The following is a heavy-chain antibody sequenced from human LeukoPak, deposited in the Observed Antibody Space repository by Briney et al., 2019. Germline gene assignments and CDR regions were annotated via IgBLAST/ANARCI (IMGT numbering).Heavy chain of an antibody. D-gene: IGHD2-15*01. J-gene: IGHJ4*02. CDR3: ARQGSLGYCSGGSCSRSDY. CDR2: IDPSDSYT. CDR1: GYSFTSYW. V-gene: IGHV5-10-1*01. Sequence: GESLRISCKGSGYSFTSYWISWVRQMPGKGLEWMGRIDPSDSYTNYSPSSQGHVTISADKSISTAYLQWSSLKASDTAMYYCARQGSLGYCSGGSCSRSDYWGQGTLVTVSS.